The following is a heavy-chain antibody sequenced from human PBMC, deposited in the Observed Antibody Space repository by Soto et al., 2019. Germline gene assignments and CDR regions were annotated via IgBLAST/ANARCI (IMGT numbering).Heavy chain of an antibody. V-gene: IGHV3-30*18. CDR1: GFTFSNFG. CDR2: ISADGSDK. Sequence: QVQLVESGGGVVQPGRSLRLSCAASGFTFSNFGMHWGRQAPGKGLEWVAAISADGSDKYFSDSVKGRFTISRDNSKNTQFLQMNSLRGEDTAVYYCTKGSEVARQELDYWGQGTLITVSS. J-gene: IGHJ4*02. CDR3: TKGSEVARQELDY. D-gene: IGHD3-3*01.